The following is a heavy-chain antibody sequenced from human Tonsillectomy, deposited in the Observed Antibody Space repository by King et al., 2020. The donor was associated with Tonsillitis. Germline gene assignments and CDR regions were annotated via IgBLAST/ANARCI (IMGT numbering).Heavy chain of an antibody. J-gene: IGHJ3*01. CDR3: ARDVTPYDSNFYYDAFDV. CDR2: IRKDGSQT. V-gene: IGHV3-7*03. CDR1: GFTISSFW. Sequence: EVQLVESGGGLVQPGGSLRLSCAASGFTISSFWMTWVRQAPGKGLEWVANIRKDGSQTYYVDSVKGRFIISRDNPENSLFLQMNSLRAEDTAVYYCARDVTPYDSNFYYDAFDVWGQGTMVTVSS. D-gene: IGHD3-22*01.